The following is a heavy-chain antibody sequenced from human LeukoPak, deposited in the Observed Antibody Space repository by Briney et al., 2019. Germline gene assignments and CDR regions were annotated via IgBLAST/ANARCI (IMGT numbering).Heavy chain of an antibody. CDR3: AKDSSGYDSSSWFGP. CDR2: ISGDGGST. D-gene: IGHD5-12*01. V-gene: IGHV3-43*02. Sequence: GGSLRLSCAASGFTFDDYAMHWVRQAPGKGLEWVSLISGDGGSTYYADSVKGRFTISRDNSKNSLYLQMNSLRTEDTALYYCAKDSSGYDSSSWFGPWGQGTLVTVSS. J-gene: IGHJ5*02. CDR1: GFTFDDYA.